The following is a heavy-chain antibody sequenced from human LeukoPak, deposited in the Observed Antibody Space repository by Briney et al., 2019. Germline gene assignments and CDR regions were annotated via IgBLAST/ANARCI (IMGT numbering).Heavy chain of an antibody. V-gene: IGHV1-69*01. CDR1: GGTFSSYT. Sequence: GSSVKVSCKSSGGTFSSYTISWVRQSPGQGLEWMGGIIPIFGTANYAQKFQGRVTITADESTSTAYMELSSLRSEDTAVYYCARAFSHSGYDAWGQGTLVIVSS. D-gene: IGHD5-12*01. CDR3: ARAFSHSGYDA. CDR2: IIPIFGTA. J-gene: IGHJ5*02.